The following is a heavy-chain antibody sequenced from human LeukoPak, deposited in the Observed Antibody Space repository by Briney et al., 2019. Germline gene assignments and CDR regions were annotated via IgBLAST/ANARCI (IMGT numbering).Heavy chain of an antibody. CDR2: ISSSSNDI. CDR3: ARGGGYFDF. Sequence: GGSLRLSCAASGFTFSSYTMSWVRQAPGKGLEWVSSISSSSNDIFYADSVKGRFTISRDNAKDSLFLQMNSLRAEDTAVYYCARGGGYFDFWGQGTLVTVSS. V-gene: IGHV3-21*01. D-gene: IGHD3-16*01. CDR1: GFTFSSYT. J-gene: IGHJ4*02.